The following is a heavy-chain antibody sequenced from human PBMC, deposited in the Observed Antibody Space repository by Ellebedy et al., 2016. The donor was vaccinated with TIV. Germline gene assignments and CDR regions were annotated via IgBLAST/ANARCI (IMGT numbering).Heavy chain of an antibody. D-gene: IGHD1-1*01. CDR2: INQDASRK. Sequence: GESLKISCAASGFTFSDSWMNWVRQAPGKGLEWVANINQDASRKYYLDSVKGRFTVSRDNAKNSLYLQMNSLRADDTAVYYCSSWKYWGQGALVTVSS. J-gene: IGHJ4*02. V-gene: IGHV3-7*01. CDR3: SSWKY. CDR1: GFTFSDSW.